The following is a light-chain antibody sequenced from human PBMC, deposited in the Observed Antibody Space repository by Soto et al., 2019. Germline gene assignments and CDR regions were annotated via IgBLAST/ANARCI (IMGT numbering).Light chain of an antibody. V-gene: IGKV3-20*01. Sequence: EVVLTQSPGTLSLSPGERATLSCRASESVSSYYVAWYQHKPGQAPRLLIYGASSRATGIPDRFSGSGSGTDFTLTISRLEPEDFAVYYCQEYRSSRAFGQGTKVEIK. CDR2: GAS. CDR1: ESVSSYY. CDR3: QEYRSSRA. J-gene: IGKJ1*01.